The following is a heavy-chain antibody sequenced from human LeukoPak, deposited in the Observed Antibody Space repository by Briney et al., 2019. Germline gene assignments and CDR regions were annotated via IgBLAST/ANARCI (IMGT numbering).Heavy chain of an antibody. CDR2: VNGSGGRT. CDR3: AKAQKLVVFSVDY. D-gene: IGHD6-13*01. Sequence: RALRLSSAASGFTFSTYAMSWARPAPGQGLEWVSVVNGSGGRTYYAASVKGRVTISRDKSKNTLYLQMSSLRAEDTAVYYCAKAQKLVVFSVDYWGEGALVTVSS. CDR1: GFTFSTYA. V-gene: IGHV3-23*01. J-gene: IGHJ4*02.